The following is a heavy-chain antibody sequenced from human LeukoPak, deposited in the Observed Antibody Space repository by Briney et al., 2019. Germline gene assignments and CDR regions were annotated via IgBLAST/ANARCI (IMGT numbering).Heavy chain of an antibody. J-gene: IGHJ6*03. CDR3: ARGRSKRYYDFWSGYYTGYYYYYMDV. V-gene: IGHV4-34*01. Sequence: SETLSLTCAVYGGSFSGYYWSWIRQPPGKGLEWIGEINHSGSTNYNPSLKSRVTISVDTSKNQFSLKLSSVTAADTAVYCCARGRSKRYYDFWSGYYTGYYYYYMDVWGKGTTVTVSS. CDR1: GGSFSGYY. CDR2: INHSGST. D-gene: IGHD3-3*01.